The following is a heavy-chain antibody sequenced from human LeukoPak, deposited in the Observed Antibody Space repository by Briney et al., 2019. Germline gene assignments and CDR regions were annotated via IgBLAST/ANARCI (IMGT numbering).Heavy chain of an antibody. D-gene: IGHD5-18*01. Sequence: AGGSLRLSCAASGFTVSSNYMSWVRQAPGKWLEWVSVIYSGGSTYYADSVKGRFTISRDHSKNTLHLQMNSLRAEDTAVYYCARDPDNSYGVNWGQGTLVTVSS. CDR2: IYSGGST. V-gene: IGHV3-53*01. J-gene: IGHJ4*02. CDR3: ARDPDNSYGVN. CDR1: GFTVSSNY.